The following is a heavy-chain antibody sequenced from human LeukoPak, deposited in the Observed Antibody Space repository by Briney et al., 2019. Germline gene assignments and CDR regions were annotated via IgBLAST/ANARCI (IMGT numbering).Heavy chain of an antibody. CDR2: VNLQGST. V-gene: IGHV4-4*02. Sequence: PSETLSLTCDVSGVSSSITNWWTWVRQPPGKGLEWIGEVNLQGSTNYNPSLKSRVAISVDKSENHISLKLTSVTAADTAVYYCAREGGPYRPLDYSGQGTLVTVAS. J-gene: IGHJ4*02. CDR1: GVSSSITNW. CDR3: AREGGPYRPLDY.